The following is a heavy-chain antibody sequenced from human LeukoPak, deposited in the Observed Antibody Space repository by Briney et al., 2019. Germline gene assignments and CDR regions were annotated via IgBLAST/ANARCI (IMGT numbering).Heavy chain of an antibody. J-gene: IGHJ4*02. CDR2: ISGSGGST. CDR3: AKRVRADPKFYYFDY. V-gene: IGHV3-23*01. D-gene: IGHD6-19*01. Sequence: GGSLRLSCAASGFTFSSYAMSWVRQAPGKGLEWVSAISGSGGSTYYADSVRGRFTISRDNSKNTLYLQMNSLRAEDTAVYYCAKRVRADPKFYYFDYWGQGTLVTVSS. CDR1: GFTFSSYA.